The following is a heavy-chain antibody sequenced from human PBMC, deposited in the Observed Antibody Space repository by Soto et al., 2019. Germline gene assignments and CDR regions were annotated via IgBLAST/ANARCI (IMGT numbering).Heavy chain of an antibody. J-gene: IGHJ4*02. CDR1: GVSITSHY. V-gene: IGHV4-59*11. CDR3: TGGGPGQPFDY. CDR2: IHYSGST. Sequence: QVQLQESGPGLVKPSETLSLTCTVSGVSITSHYWTWIRQPPGKGLEWIGNIHYSGSTNYSPSLTRPFIISVDTAENQSSLKLSSVTTSDTAVYYCTGGGPGQPFDYWGQGTLVTVSS. D-gene: IGHD6-13*01.